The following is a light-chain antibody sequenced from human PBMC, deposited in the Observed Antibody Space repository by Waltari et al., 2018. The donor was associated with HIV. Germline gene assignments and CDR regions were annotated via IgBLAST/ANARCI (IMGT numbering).Light chain of an antibody. CDR1: SSDLGSYDL. V-gene: IGLV2-23*02. CDR3: CSYASGSTFV. CDR2: EVS. Sequence: QSALTQPASVSGSPGQSITISCTGTSSDLGSYDLVSWYQQHPGKAPKVMIYEVSKRPSVVSNRFSGSKSGNTASLIISGLQAEDEADYYCCSYASGSTFVFGTGTKVTVL. J-gene: IGLJ1*01.